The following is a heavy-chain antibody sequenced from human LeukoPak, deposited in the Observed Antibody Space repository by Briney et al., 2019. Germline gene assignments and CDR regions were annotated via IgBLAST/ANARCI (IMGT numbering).Heavy chain of an antibody. D-gene: IGHD2/OR15-2a*01. Sequence: KPSETLSLTCTVSGGSISSGDYYWSWIRQHPGKGLEWIGYIYYTGSTHYNPSLKSRLIISLDTSKNQFPLKLNSVTAADTAVYYCASSGTPRGNIHAVGYWGQGTLVTVSS. J-gene: IGHJ4*02. V-gene: IGHV4-31*03. CDR2: IYYTGST. CDR3: ASSGTPRGNIHAVGY. CDR1: GGSISSGDYY.